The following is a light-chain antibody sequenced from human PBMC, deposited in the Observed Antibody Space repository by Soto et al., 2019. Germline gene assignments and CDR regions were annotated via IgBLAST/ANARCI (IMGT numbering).Light chain of an antibody. Sequence: QSALTQPASMSGSPGQSITISCTGTSSDVGSSNYVSWYQHHPGQAPKLIISEVTDRPSGVSNRFSGSKSGNTASLTISGLQAEDEGDYYCCSYTPVSSPTPLIFGGGTKLTVL. CDR2: EVT. J-gene: IGLJ2*01. V-gene: IGLV2-14*01. CDR3: CSYTPVSSPTPLI. CDR1: SSDVGSSNY.